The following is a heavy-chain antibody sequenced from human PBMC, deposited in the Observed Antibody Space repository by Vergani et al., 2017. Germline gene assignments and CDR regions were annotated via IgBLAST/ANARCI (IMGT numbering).Heavy chain of an antibody. CDR1: GYSISSGYY. D-gene: IGHD5-18*01. Sequence: QVQLQESGPGLVKPSETLSLTCAVSGYSISSGYYWGWIRQPPGKGLEWIGSIYTSGSTNYNPSLKSRVTISVDTSKNQFSLKLSSVTAADTAVYYCARGGTAMPDDAFDIWGQGTMVTVSS. V-gene: IGHV4-38-2*01. J-gene: IGHJ3*02. CDR2: IYTSGST. CDR3: ARGGTAMPDDAFDI.